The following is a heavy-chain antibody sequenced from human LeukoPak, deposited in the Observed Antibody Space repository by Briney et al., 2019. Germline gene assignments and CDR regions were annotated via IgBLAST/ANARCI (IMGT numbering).Heavy chain of an antibody. J-gene: IGHJ4*02. CDR3: AREAYCSGGSCYYFDY. D-gene: IGHD2-15*01. V-gene: IGHV3-7*01. CDR1: GFTFSSYW. CDR2: INQDGSEK. Sequence: GGSLRLSCAASGFTFSSYWMSWVRQAPGKGLEWVANINQDGSEKYYVDSVKGRFTISRDNARNSLYLQMNSLRAEDTAVYYCAREAYCSGGSCYYFDYWGQGTLVTVSS.